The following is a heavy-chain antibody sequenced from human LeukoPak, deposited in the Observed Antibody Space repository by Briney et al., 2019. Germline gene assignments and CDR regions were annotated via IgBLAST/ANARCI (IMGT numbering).Heavy chain of an antibody. V-gene: IGHV3-23*01. CDR2: IIGSSGDT. CDR1: GFTFSNFA. D-gene: IGHD5-12*01. J-gene: IGHJ4*02. CDR3: VKGAYDCIEMGYLDS. Sequence: GGSLRLSCVASGFTFSNFAMSSVRQAPGKGLEWVALIIGSSGDTFYADSVKGRFTISRDNSKNSLYLQMTSLRAEDTSLSFCVKGAYDCIEMGYLDSWGQGTLVTVSS.